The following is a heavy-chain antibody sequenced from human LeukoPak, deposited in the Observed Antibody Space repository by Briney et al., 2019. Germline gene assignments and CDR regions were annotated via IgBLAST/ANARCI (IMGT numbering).Heavy chain of an antibody. J-gene: IGHJ3*01. CDR2: ISRTGNSI. CDR3: AKPRDIDSWAFDV. CDR1: GFTLSSYE. V-gene: IGHV3-48*03. Sequence: GGSLRLSCAASGFTLSSYEMNWVRLAPGKGLEWISYISRTGNSIYYADSVKGRFTISRDSAKNSLYLQMNSLRAEDTAVYYCAKPRDIDSWAFDVWGQGTMVTVS. D-gene: IGHD2-15*01.